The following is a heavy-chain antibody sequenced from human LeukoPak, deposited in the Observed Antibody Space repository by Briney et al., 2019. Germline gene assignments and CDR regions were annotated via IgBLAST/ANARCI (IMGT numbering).Heavy chain of an antibody. Sequence: AGGSLRLSCAASGFTFSSYGMHWVRQAPGKGLEWVAVISYDGSNKYYADSVKGRFTISRDNSKNTLYLQMNSLRAEYTAVYYCAKSYDLFDYWGQGTLVTVSS. D-gene: IGHD3-3*01. CDR1: GFTFSSYG. J-gene: IGHJ4*02. V-gene: IGHV3-30*18. CDR2: ISYDGSNK. CDR3: AKSYDLFDY.